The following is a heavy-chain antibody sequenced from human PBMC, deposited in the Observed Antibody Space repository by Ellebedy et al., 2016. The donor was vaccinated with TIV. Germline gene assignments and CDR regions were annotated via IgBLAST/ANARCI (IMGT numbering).Heavy chain of an antibody. V-gene: IGHV4-4*02. D-gene: IGHD2-21*02. Sequence: SETLSLXXAVSGGSISSSNWWSWVRQPPGKGLEWIGEIYHNGSTNYNPSLKSRVTISVDKSKNQFSLKLSSVTAAGTAVYYCARDDVVVVTAIRDYYYYYGMDVWGQGTTVTVSS. CDR1: GGSISSSNW. CDR3: ARDDVVVVTAIRDYYYYYGMDV. J-gene: IGHJ6*02. CDR2: IYHNGST.